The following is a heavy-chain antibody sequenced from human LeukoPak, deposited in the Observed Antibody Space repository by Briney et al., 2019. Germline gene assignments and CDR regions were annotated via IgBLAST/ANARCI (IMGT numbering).Heavy chain of an antibody. Sequence: GASVKVSCKASGYTFTTYYMHCVRHAPGQGVEWMGLINPTGGSTYYAQKFLGRVTMTRDTSTSTVYMDLSSLRSEDTAVYYCARGTHIDSSGYYAGHFDYWGQGTLVTVSS. D-gene: IGHD3-22*01. J-gene: IGHJ4*02. CDR1: GYTFTTYY. V-gene: IGHV1-46*01. CDR2: INPTGGST. CDR3: ARGTHIDSSGYYAGHFDY.